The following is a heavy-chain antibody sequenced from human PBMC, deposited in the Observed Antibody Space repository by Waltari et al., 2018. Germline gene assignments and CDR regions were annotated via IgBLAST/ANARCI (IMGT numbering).Heavy chain of an antibody. CDR1: GGSFSGYY. CDR2: INHSGST. J-gene: IGHJ4*02. Sequence: QVQLQQWGAGLLKPSETLSLTCAVYGGSFSGYYWSWIRQPPGKGLEWIGEINHSGSTNYTPSLKSRGTISVDTSKNQFSLKLSSVTAADTAVYYCARHWLYSSSWFRGNYFDYWGQGTLVTVSS. CDR3: ARHWLYSSSWFRGNYFDY. V-gene: IGHV4-34*01. D-gene: IGHD6-13*01.